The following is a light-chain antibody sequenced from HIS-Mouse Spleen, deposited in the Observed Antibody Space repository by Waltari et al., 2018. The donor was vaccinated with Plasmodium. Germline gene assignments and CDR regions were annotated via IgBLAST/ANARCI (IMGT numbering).Light chain of an antibody. CDR1: QSISSW. J-gene: IGKJ1*01. CDR3: QQYNSYQ. CDR2: KAS. Sequence: DIQMTQSPSTLSASVGVRVTITCRASQSISSWLAWYQQKPWKAPKLLIYKASSLESGVPSRFSGSGSGTEFTLTISSLQPDDFATYYCQQYNSYQFGQGTKVEIK. V-gene: IGKV1-5*03.